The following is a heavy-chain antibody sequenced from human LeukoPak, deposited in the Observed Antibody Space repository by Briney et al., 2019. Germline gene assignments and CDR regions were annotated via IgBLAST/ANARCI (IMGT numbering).Heavy chain of an antibody. D-gene: IGHD3-10*01. J-gene: IGHJ4*02. Sequence: SVKVSCKASGGTFSSYAISWVRQAPGQGLEWMGGIIPIFGTANYAQKFQGRVTMTRDTSTNTAYMELSSLRSDDTAVYFCARGGVGNSGSYPYWGQGALVIVSS. V-gene: IGHV1-69*05. CDR1: GGTFSSYA. CDR2: IIPIFGTA. CDR3: ARGGVGNSGSYPY.